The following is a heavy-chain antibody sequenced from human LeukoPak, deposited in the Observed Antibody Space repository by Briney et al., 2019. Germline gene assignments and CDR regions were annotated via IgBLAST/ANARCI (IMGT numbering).Heavy chain of an antibody. J-gene: IGHJ4*02. CDR2: ISGSGGGT. Sequence: AGGSLRLSCAASGFTFSSYAMTWVRQAPRKGLEWVSAISGSGGGTYYADSVKGRFTISRDNSKNTLYLQMNSLRAEDTAVYYCAKDLRFGDSPGNRFDYWGQGTLVTVSS. CDR1: GFTFSSYA. D-gene: IGHD3-10*01. CDR3: AKDLRFGDSPGNRFDY. V-gene: IGHV3-23*01.